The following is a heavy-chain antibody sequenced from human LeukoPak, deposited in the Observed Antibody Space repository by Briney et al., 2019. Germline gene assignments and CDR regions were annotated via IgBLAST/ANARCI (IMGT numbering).Heavy chain of an antibody. Sequence: ASVKVSCKASGYSFPIYCFSWVWQAPGQGLEWMGWISAYNGNTNYAQKLQGRVTMTTDTSTSTAYMELRSLRSDDTAVYYCARDHVGAFDYWGQGTLVTVSS. CDR3: ARDHVGAFDY. CDR1: GYSFPIYC. J-gene: IGHJ4*02. V-gene: IGHV1-18*01. CDR2: ISAYNGNT. D-gene: IGHD1-26*01.